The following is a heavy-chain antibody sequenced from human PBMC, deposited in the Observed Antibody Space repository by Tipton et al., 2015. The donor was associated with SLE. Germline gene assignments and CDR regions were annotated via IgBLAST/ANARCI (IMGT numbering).Heavy chain of an antibody. CDR2: FSYSGST. J-gene: IGHJ2*01. CDR1: GGSISSCSYY. Sequence: LRLSCTVSGGSISSCSYYWGWIRQPPGKGLEWIGTFSYSGSTYYNPSLKSRVTISLDTSKNRFSLKLSSVTAADTAVYYCARGRWYFDLWGRGTLVTVSS. V-gene: IGHV4-39*07. CDR3: ARGRWYFDL.